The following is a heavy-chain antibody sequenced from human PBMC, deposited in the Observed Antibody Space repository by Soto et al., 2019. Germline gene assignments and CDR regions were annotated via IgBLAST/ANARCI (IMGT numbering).Heavy chain of an antibody. D-gene: IGHD6-19*01. Sequence: SETLSLTCTVSGGSISSSSYYWGWIRQPPGKGLEWIGSIYYSGSTYYNPSLKSRVTISVDTSKNQFSLKLSSVTAADTAVYYCARGIAVAGTGPYNWFDPWGQGTLVTVSS. J-gene: IGHJ5*02. CDR2: IYYSGST. V-gene: IGHV4-39*01. CDR1: GGSISSSSYY. CDR3: ARGIAVAGTGPYNWFDP.